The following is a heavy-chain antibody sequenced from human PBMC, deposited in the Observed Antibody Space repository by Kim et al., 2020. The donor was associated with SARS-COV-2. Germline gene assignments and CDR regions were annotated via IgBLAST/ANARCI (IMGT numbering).Heavy chain of an antibody. CDR2: IDADNGNT. V-gene: IGHV1-3*01. J-gene: IGHJ4*02. CDR3: ARNEDY. CDR1: GYTFTSYA. Sequence: ASVKVSCKASGYTFTSYAFHWVRQAPGQGLEWMGWIDADNGNTKYPQKFQGRVTITRDTSASTAYMELSSLRSEDTAVYYCARNEDYWGQGTLVTVSS.